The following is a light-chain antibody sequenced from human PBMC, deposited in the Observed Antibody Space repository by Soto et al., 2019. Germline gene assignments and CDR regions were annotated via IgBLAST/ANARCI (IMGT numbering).Light chain of an antibody. V-gene: IGLV2-14*01. Sequence: QSALTQPASVSGSPGQSITISCTGTSSEVGGYNYVSWYQQHPGKAHKLMIYDVSNRPSGVSNRFSGSKSGNTASLTISGLQAEDEADYYCSSYTSSSTDVFGTGTKVTVL. CDR1: SSEVGGYNY. J-gene: IGLJ1*01. CDR3: SSYTSSSTDV. CDR2: DVS.